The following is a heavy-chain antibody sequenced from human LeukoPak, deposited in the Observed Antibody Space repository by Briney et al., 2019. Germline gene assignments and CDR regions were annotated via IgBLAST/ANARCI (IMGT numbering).Heavy chain of an antibody. V-gene: IGHV4-39*07. CDR3: AKDLGPAYFYLDV. CDR2: ICYSGTT. J-gene: IGHJ6*03. D-gene: IGHD7-27*01. CDR1: GDSISISPHY. Sequence: SETLSLTCSVSGDSISISPHYWGWIRQPPGKGLEWIANICYSGTTYYNPSLKSRVTISVDTSKNQFSLRLTSVTAADTAIYYCAKDLGPAYFYLDVWGKGTTVTISS.